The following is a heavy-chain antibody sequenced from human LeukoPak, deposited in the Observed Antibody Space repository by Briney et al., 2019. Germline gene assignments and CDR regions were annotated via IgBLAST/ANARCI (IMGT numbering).Heavy chain of an antibody. Sequence: PSETLSLTCTVSGGSISSGGYYWSWIRQPPGKGLEWIGYIYHSGSTYYNPSLKSRVTISVDRSKNQFSLKLSSVTAADTAVYYCARDQDSSSPFYYYMDVWGKGTTVTVSS. D-gene: IGHD6-6*01. CDR2: IYHSGST. CDR1: GGSISSGGYY. J-gene: IGHJ6*03. CDR3: ARDQDSSSPFYYYMDV. V-gene: IGHV4-30-2*01.